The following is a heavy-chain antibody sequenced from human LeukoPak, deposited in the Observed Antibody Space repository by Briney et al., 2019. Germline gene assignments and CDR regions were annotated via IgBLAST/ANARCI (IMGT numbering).Heavy chain of an antibody. CDR1: GGSISSGGYY. CDR2: IYYSGST. V-gene: IGHV4-31*03. Sequence: SETLSLTCTVSGGSISSGGYYWSWIRQHPVKGLEWIGYIYYSGSTYYNPSLKSRVTISVDTSKNQFSLKLSSVTAADTAVYYCARELEPRFFDIWGQGTMVTVSS. CDR3: ARELEPRFFDI. J-gene: IGHJ3*02. D-gene: IGHD1-1*01.